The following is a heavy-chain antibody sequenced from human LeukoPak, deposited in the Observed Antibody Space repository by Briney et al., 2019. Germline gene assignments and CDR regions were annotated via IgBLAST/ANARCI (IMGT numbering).Heavy chain of an antibody. CDR3: ARDLRRFAAYYFDS. CDR1: GFTFSSYG. D-gene: IGHD5/OR15-5a*01. CDR2: VSSDGRDK. V-gene: IGHV3-30*03. Sequence: GGSLRLSCAASGFTFSSYGMQWVRQAPGKGLEWVAVVSSDGRDKHHADSVKGRFTISRDNSKNTLYLQTNSLRAEDTAVYYCARDLRRFAAYYFDSWGQGTLVTVSS. J-gene: IGHJ4*02.